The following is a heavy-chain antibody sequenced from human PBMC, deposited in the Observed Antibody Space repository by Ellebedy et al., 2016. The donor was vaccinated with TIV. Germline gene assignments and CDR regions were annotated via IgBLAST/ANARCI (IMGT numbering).Heavy chain of an antibody. V-gene: IGHV3-23*01. Sequence: GESLKISCAASGFSFNSYAMSWVRQAPGKGLEWVSTISSTGSRTYYADSVEGRFIISRDNSKKTLYLQMNSLTAEDTAIYYCAKDRGYSTTWGSDYWGQGTLVTVSS. CDR1: GFSFNSYA. CDR3: AKDRGYSTTWGSDY. CDR2: ISSTGSRT. J-gene: IGHJ4*02. D-gene: IGHD6-13*01.